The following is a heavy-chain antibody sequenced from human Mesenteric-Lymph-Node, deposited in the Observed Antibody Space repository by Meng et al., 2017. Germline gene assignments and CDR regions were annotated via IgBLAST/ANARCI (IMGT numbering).Heavy chain of an antibody. D-gene: IGHD1-26*01. J-gene: IGHJ4*02. CDR2: IKSKSDGGTA. CDR3: TNQLLDY. CDR1: GLTFSNAW. V-gene: IGHV3-15*01. Sequence: EAQLVESGGGLVKPGGALRLSCAASGLTFSNAWMNWVRQAPRKGLGWVGRIKSKSDGGTADYAAPVKGRFTISRDDSKNTLYLQMNSPKTEDTAVYYCTNQLLDYWGQGTLVPSPQ.